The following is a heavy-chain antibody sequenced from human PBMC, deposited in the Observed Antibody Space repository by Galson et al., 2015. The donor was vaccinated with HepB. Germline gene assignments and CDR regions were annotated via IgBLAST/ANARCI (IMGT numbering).Heavy chain of an antibody. CDR3: ARFYDILSGRGDAFDI. V-gene: IGHV3-53*01. D-gene: IGHD3-9*01. Sequence: SLRLSCAASGFSVSTNYISWVRQAPGKGLEWVSVIHSGYSTHYADSVTGRFAISRDNPNNKVYLQMNSLRADDTAVYYCARFYDILSGRGDAFDIWGQGTMVTVSS. CDR1: GFSVSTNY. J-gene: IGHJ3*02. CDR2: IHSGYST.